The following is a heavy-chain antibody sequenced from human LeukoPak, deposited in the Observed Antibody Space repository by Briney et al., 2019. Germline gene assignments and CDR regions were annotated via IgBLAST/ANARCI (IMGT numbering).Heavy chain of an antibody. J-gene: IGHJ4*02. D-gene: IGHD6-13*01. V-gene: IGHV3-23*01. Sequence: GGSLRLPCAASGFTFSSYAMSWVRQAPGKGLEWVSAISGSGGSTYYADSVKGRSTISRDNSKNTLYLQMNSLRAEDTAVYYCAKDWGRGQLAPNPITWGQGTLVTVSS. CDR3: AKDWGRGQLAPNPIT. CDR2: ISGSGGST. CDR1: GFTFSSYA.